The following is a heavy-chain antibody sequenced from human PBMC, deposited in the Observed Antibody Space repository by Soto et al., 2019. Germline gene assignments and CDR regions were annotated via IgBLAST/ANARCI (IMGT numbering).Heavy chain of an antibody. CDR2: IGTAGDT. CDR3: ARAGGWPHPGYFDY. Sequence: EVQLVESGGGLVQPGGSLRLSCAASGFTFSSYDMHWVRQATGKGLEWVSAIGTAGDTYYPGSVKGRFTISRENAKNSLYLQMNSLRAGDTAVYYCARAGGWPHPGYFDYWGQGTLVTVSS. V-gene: IGHV3-13*01. J-gene: IGHJ4*02. CDR1: GFTFSSYD. D-gene: IGHD1-26*01.